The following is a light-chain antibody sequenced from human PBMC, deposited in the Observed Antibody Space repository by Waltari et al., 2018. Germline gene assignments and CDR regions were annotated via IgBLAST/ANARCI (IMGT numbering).Light chain of an antibody. CDR3: QQYYSTPPT. CDR2: WAS. V-gene: IGKV4-1*01. CDR1: PSLLARSDSKNF. J-gene: IGKJ1*01. Sequence: DIVVTQSPDSLAVSLGERAPLNCKSSPSLLARSDSKNFLAWYQQKPGHSPKLLIHWASTRESGVPDRFSGSGYGTDFTLTISTLQGEDVAVYFCQQYYSTPPTFGQGTKVDIK.